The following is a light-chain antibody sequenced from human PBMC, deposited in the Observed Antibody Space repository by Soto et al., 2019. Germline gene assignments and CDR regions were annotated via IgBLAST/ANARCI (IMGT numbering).Light chain of an antibody. J-gene: IGLJ1*01. CDR1: SSDGGSYNL. V-gene: IGLV2-23*01. Sequence: QSALTQPASISGSPGQTSNISCTGTSSDGGSYNLVSWYQQHPGEVPKLVIYEGTKRPSGVSNRFSGSKSGNTAALTISGLQAEDEADYYCCSYAGSFYVFGTGTKLTVL. CDR2: EGT. CDR3: CSYAGSFYV.